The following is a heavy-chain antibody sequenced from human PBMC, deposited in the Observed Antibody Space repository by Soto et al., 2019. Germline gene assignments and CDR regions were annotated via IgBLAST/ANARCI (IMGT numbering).Heavy chain of an antibody. Sequence: PSETLSLTCTVSGDSISTADYYWSWIRQPPGKGLEWIGYIYYSGNTYYIPSLKSRVTISVDTSKNQISLKLNSVTAADTAVYYCARGIYSTSSFFDSWGQGTLVTVSS. V-gene: IGHV4-30-4*01. CDR3: ARGIYSTSSFFDS. CDR1: GDSISTADYY. J-gene: IGHJ4*02. D-gene: IGHD6-6*01. CDR2: IYYSGNT.